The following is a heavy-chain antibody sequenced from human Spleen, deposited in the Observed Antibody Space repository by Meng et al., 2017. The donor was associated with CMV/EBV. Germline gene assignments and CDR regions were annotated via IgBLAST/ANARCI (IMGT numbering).Heavy chain of an antibody. CDR2: INPNSGGT. D-gene: IGHD2-2*02. CDR3: ARGRVVVPAAIMN. J-gene: IGHJ4*02. V-gene: IGHV1-2*02. Sequence: CKASGYTFTGYYMHWVRQAPGQGLEWMGWINPNSGGTNYAQKFQGRVTMTRDTSISTAYMELSRLRSDDTAVYYCARGRVVVPAAIMNWGQGTLVTVSS. CDR1: GYTFTGYY.